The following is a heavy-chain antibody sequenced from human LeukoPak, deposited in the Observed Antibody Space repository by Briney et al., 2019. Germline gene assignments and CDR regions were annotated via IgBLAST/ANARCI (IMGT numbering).Heavy chain of an antibody. Sequence: GGSPRPSCAASGSTFTSYATSWVRQAPGNGMEWVSANSGSGSTTYYAESVKARFTISRGNSKTALYLQMNSLRAEDTAGYYCASIVVVPAAPPVSWGQGTLVTVSS. J-gene: IGHJ5*02. CDR1: GSTFTSYA. V-gene: IGHV3-23*01. D-gene: IGHD2-2*01. CDR3: ASIVVVPAAPPVS. CDR2: NSGSGSTT.